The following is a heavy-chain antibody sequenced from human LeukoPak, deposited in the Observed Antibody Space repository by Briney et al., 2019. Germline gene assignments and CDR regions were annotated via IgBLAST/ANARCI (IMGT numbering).Heavy chain of an antibody. Sequence: GASVKVSCKASGYTFTGYYMHWVRQAPGQGLEWMGWINPNSGGTNYAQKFQGRVTMTRDTSISTAYMELSRLRSDDTAVYYCARDSGRAGYYMDVWGKGTTVTVSS. CDR3: ARDSGRAGYYMDV. CDR2: INPNSGGT. J-gene: IGHJ6*03. V-gene: IGHV1-2*02. CDR1: GYTFTGYY. D-gene: IGHD1-26*01.